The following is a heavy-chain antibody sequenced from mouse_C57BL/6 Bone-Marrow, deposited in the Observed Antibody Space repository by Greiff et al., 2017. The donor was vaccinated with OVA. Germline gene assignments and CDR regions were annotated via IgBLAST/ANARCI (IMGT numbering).Heavy chain of an antibody. D-gene: IGHD1-1*01. Sequence: VQLQQSGAELVRPGASVKSSCTASGFNIKDDYMHWVKQRPEQGLEWIGWIDPENGDTEYASKFQGKATITADTSSNTAYLQLSSLTSEDTAVYYCTTVVEFFDYWGQGTTLTVSS. CDR2: IDPENGDT. J-gene: IGHJ2*01. CDR1: GFNIKDDY. CDR3: TTVVEFFDY. V-gene: IGHV14-4*01.